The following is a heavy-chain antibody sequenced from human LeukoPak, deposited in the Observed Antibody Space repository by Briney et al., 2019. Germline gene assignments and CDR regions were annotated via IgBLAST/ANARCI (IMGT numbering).Heavy chain of an antibody. Sequence: SETLSLTCTVSGGSISSYYWSWIRQPPGKGLEWIGYIYYSGSTNYNPSLKSRVTISVDTSKNQLSLKLSSVTAADTAVYYCARHVSSWRDLFDYWGQGTLVTVSS. CDR3: ARHVSSWRDLFDY. V-gene: IGHV4-59*08. J-gene: IGHJ4*02. CDR2: IYYSGST. D-gene: IGHD6-13*01. CDR1: GGSISSYY.